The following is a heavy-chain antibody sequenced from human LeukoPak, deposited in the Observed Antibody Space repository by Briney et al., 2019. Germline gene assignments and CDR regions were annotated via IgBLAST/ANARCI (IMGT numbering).Heavy chain of an antibody. CDR3: ARDRVNYGDDWFDP. CDR2: ISGSGGST. V-gene: IGHV3-23*01. J-gene: IGHJ5*02. D-gene: IGHD4-11*01. CDR1: GFTFSSYA. Sequence: GGSLRLSCAASGFTFSSYAMSWVRQAPGKGLEWVSAISGSGGSTYYADSVKGRFTISRDNSKNTLYLQKNSLRAEDTAVYYCARDRVNYGDDWFDPWGQGTLVTVSS.